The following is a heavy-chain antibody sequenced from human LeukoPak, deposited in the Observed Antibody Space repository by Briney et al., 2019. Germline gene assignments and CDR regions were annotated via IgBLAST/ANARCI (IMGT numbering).Heavy chain of an antibody. CDR1: GFTVRSNY. CDR2: IYSGGST. V-gene: IGHV3-66*01. J-gene: IGHJ4*02. D-gene: IGHD3-10*01. CDR3: ARDYGSGSPTFDY. Sequence: GGSLRLSCAASGFTVRSNYMSWVRQAPGKGLEWVSVIYSGGSTYYADSVKGRFTISRDNSKNTLYLQMNSLRAEDTAVYYCARDYGSGSPTFDYWGQGTLVTVSS.